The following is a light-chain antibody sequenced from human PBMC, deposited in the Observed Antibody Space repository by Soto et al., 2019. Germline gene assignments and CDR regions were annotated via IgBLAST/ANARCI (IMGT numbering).Light chain of an antibody. CDR2: DNN. Sequence: QSVLTQPPSVSAAPGQKVTISCSGSSSNIGNNYVFCYQQLPGTAPHLLLFDNNKQPAGIPERFSGSKSGTSATLVITGLDAGEEAYYYCGKWDSSLGSGVFGGGTKLTVL. CDR1: SSNIGNNY. J-gene: IGLJ2*01. V-gene: IGLV1-51*01. CDR3: GKWDSSLGSGV.